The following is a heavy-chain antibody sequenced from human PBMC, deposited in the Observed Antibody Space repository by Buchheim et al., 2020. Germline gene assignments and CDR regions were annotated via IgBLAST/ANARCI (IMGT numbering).Heavy chain of an antibody. D-gene: IGHD1-7*01. V-gene: IGHV4-34*01. CDR2: INHSGST. J-gene: IGHJ5*02. CDR1: GGSFSGYY. CDR3: ARLTGTTGGWFDP. Sequence: QVQLQQWGAGLLKPSETLSLTCAVYGGSFSGYYWSWIRQPPGKGLEWIGEINHSGSTNYNPSIKSRVTISADTSKNQFSLKLSSVTAADTAVYYCARLTGTTGGWFDPWGQGTL.